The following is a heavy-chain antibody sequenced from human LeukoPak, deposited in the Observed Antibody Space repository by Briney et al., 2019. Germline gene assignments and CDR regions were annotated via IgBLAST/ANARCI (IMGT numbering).Heavy chain of an antibody. CDR2: ISYSGST. J-gene: IGHJ6*03. CDR1: GGSISSSNYY. Sequence: SETLSLTCTVSGGSISSSNYYWGWIRQPPGKGLEWIASISYSGSTYYNPSVKSRVTISADTSKNQFSLKLSSVTAADTAVYYCAREGEDIVLMVYDYYYYYYMDVWGKGTTVTVSS. D-gene: IGHD2-8*01. CDR3: AREGEDIVLMVYDYYYYYYMDV. V-gene: IGHV4-39*07.